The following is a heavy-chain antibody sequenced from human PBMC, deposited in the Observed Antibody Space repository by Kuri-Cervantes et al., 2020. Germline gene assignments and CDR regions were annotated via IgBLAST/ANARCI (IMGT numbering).Heavy chain of an antibody. Sequence: GESLKISCAASGFTFSSYDMHWVRQATGKGLEWVSAIGTAGDTYYPGSVKGRFTISRENAKSSLYLQMNSLRAGDTAVYYCVRDRPFLWIDTYYYYYGMDVWGQGTTVTVSS. CDR1: GFTFSSYD. D-gene: IGHD2-2*03. V-gene: IGHV3-13*01. CDR2: IGTAGDT. J-gene: IGHJ6*02. CDR3: VRDRPFLWIDTYYYYYGMDV.